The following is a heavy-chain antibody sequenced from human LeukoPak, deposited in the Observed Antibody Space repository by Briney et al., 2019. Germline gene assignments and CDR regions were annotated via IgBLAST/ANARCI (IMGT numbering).Heavy chain of an antibody. V-gene: IGHV4-61*02. CDR1: GGSISSGSYY. CDR3: ARDRPSSLGPYFDY. Sequence: SETLSLTCTVSGGSISSGSYYWSWIRQPAGKGLEWIGRIYTSGRTNYNPSLKGRGTISIDTSKNQFSLRLSSVTAADTAVYYCARDRPSSLGPYFDYWGQGTLVTVSS. D-gene: IGHD6-13*01. CDR2: IYTSGRT. J-gene: IGHJ4*02.